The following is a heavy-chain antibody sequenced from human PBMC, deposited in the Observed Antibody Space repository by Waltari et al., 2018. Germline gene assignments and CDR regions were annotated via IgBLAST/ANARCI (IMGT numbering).Heavy chain of an antibody. D-gene: IGHD3-3*01. V-gene: IGHV4-31*03. CDR3: ARDRERDFWGGPSTTYYYYMDV. CDR2: IYYSGST. Sequence: QVQLQESGPGLVKPSQTLSLTCTVSGGSISSGGYYWSWIRQHPGKGLGWIGYIYYSGSTYYNPSLKSRVTISVDTSKNQFSLKLSSVTAADTAVYYCARDRERDFWGGPSTTYYYYMDVWGKGTTVTVSS. J-gene: IGHJ6*03. CDR1: GGSISSGGYY.